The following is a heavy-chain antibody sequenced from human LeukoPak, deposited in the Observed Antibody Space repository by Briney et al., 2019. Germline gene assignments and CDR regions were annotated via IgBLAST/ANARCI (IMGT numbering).Heavy chain of an antibody. CDR2: ISWNSGSI. CDR3: AKDFRPYYYGSGSYYKGPIDY. Sequence: GGSLRLSCAASGFTFDDYAMHWVRQAPGKGLKWVSGISWNSGSIGYADSVKGRFTISRDNAKNSLYLQMNSLRAEDTALYYCAKDFRPYYYGSGSYYKGPIDYWGQGTLVTVSS. CDR1: GFTFDDYA. D-gene: IGHD3-10*01. V-gene: IGHV3-9*01. J-gene: IGHJ4*02.